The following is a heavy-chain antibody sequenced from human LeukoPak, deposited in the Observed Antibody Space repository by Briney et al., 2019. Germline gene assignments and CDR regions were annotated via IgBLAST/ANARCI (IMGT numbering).Heavy chain of an antibody. D-gene: IGHD6-13*01. Sequence: GGSLRLSCAASGFTFSSYAMTWVRQAPGKGLEWVSAISGSGGSTYYADSVKGRFTISRDNSKNTPYLQMNSLRADDTAVYYCARRFSSSWSDYFDYWGQGTLVTVSS. J-gene: IGHJ4*02. CDR1: GFTFSSYA. V-gene: IGHV3-23*01. CDR2: ISGSGGST. CDR3: ARRFSSSWSDYFDY.